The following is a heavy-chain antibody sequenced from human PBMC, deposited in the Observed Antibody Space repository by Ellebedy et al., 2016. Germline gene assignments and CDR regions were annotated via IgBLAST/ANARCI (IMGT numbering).Heavy chain of an antibody. CDR2: IYYSGSP. V-gene: IGHV4-61*05. Sequence: SETLSLTCTVSGGSISSSSYYWSWIRQPPGKGLEWIGYIYYSGSPNYNPSLKSRVTISVDTSKNQFSLKLSSVTAADTAVYYCAVGYSYGIDAFDIWGQGTMVTVSS. CDR3: AVGYSYGIDAFDI. CDR1: GGSISSSSYY. J-gene: IGHJ3*02. D-gene: IGHD5-18*01.